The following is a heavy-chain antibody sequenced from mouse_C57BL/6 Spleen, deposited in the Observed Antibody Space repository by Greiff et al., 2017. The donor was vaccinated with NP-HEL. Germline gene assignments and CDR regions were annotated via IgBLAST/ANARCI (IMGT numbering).Heavy chain of an antibody. CDR1: GYSITSGYY. D-gene: IGHD1-3*01. CDR2: ISYDGSN. V-gene: IGHV3-6*01. J-gene: IGHJ4*01. Sequence: DVQLQESGPGLVKPSQSLSLTCSVTGYSITSGYYWNWIRQFPGNKLEWMGYISYDGSNNYNPSLKNRISITRDTSKNQFFLKLNSVTTEDTATYYCAREFTSGGAMDYWGQGTSVTVSS. CDR3: AREFTSGGAMDY.